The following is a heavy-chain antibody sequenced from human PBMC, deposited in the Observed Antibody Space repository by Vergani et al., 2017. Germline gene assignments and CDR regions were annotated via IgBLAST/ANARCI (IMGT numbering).Heavy chain of an antibody. CDR2: ISGSGGST. J-gene: IGHJ4*02. V-gene: IGHV3-23*01. Sequence: EVQLLESGGGLVQPGGSLRLSCAASGFTFSSYAMSWVRQAPGKGLEWVSAISGSGGSTYYADSVKGRFTISRDNSKNTWYLKMNSLRAEDTAVDYCAKEMSGRFGEFGGGYWGQGTLVTVSS. D-gene: IGHD3-10*01. CDR1: GFTFSSYA. CDR3: AKEMSGRFGEFGGGY.